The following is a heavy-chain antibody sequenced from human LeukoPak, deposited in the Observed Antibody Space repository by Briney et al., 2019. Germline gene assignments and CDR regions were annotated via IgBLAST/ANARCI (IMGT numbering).Heavy chain of an antibody. CDR2: IYLDDSDT. CDR1: GDSFTTHW. J-gene: IGHJ3*02. CDR3: ARPYGSGHDAFDI. V-gene: IGHV5-51*01. Sequence: GESLKISCQASGDSFTTHWIAWVRRMPGKGLDWMGIIYLDDSDTRYSPSFQGQVTISVEKSIRTAYLQWSSLKASDTAVYYCARPYGSGHDAFDIWGQGTMVTVSS. D-gene: IGHD3-10*01.